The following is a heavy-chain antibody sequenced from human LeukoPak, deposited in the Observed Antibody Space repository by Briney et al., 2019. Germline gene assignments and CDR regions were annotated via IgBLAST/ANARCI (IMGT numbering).Heavy chain of an antibody. J-gene: IGHJ6*03. CDR1: HYSITSGYY. CDR3: ARGYYYYYMDV. CDR2: IYHSGST. Sequence: PSETLSLTCSVSHYSITSGYYWGWIRQPPGKGLEWIGNIYHSGSTFYNPSLKSRVTISVDASKNQFSLKLSSVTAADTAVYYCARGYYYYYMDVWGKGTTVTISS. V-gene: IGHV4-38-2*02.